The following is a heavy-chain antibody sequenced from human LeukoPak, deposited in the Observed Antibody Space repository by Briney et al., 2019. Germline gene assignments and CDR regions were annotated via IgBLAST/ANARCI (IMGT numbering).Heavy chain of an antibody. CDR2: ISSSSSYI. CDR1: GFTFSSYS. CDR3: AREQGYSSSYDY. J-gene: IGHJ4*02. D-gene: IGHD6-6*01. V-gene: IGHV3-21*01. Sequence: GGSLRLSCAASGFTFSSYSMNWVRQAPGKGLEWVSSISSSSSYIYYADSMKGRFTISRDNAKNSLYLQMNSLRAEDTAVYYCAREQGYSSSYDYWGQGTLVTVSS.